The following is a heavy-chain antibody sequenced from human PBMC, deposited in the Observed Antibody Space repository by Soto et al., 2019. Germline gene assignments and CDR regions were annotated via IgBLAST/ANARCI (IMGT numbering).Heavy chain of an antibody. CDR1: GCRFDVYG. D-gene: IGHD2-21*02. CDR2: LIPIYDAP. Sequence: QVQLVQSGAEVKNPGSSVKVSCKTSGCRFDVYGIHWVRQAPGQGLEWVGGLIPIYDAPYYAQKFQGRVTITADKSTTTVHLELSSLRSDDTAVYFCARVRDPHLDHYGLDVWGQGTTVTVS. CDR3: ARVRDPHLDHYGLDV. V-gene: IGHV1-69*06. J-gene: IGHJ6*02.